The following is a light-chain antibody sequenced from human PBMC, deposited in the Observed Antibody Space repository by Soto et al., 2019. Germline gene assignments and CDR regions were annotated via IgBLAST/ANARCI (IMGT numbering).Light chain of an antibody. CDR1: PGICNH. J-gene: IGKJ5*01. CDR3: PLVTICPST. V-gene: IGKV1-9*01. Sequence: SQLTQSPSTLSASVGDRVTITCRASPGICNHLAWYQQKPVKAPNLLSYAASTLQTGVRSRSSGGVSVTDFTLALSSLQPEDFATYYCPLVTICPSTFGHITRPEI. CDR2: AAS.